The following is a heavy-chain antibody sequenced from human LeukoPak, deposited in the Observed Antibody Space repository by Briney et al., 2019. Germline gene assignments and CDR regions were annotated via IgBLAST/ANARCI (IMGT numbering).Heavy chain of an antibody. Sequence: KASETLSLTCTVSGGSISSSSYYWSWIRQPPGKGLEWIGYIYYSGSTNYNPSLKSRVTISVDTSKNQFSLKLSSVTAADTAVYYCARHRGSTPYYFDYWGQGTLVTVSS. CDR1: GGSISSSSYY. CDR2: IYYSGST. V-gene: IGHV4-61*05. CDR3: ARHRGSTPYYFDY. D-gene: IGHD2-15*01. J-gene: IGHJ4*02.